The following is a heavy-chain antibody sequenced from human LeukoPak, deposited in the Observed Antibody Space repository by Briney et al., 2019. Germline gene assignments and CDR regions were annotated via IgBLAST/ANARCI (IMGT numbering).Heavy chain of an antibody. CDR2: ISGSGGST. J-gene: IGHJ4*02. V-gene: IGHV3-23*01. Sequence: GGSLRLSCAASGFNFSSYAMSWVRQAPGKGLESVSAISGSGGSTYYADSVKGRFTISRDNSKNTLYLQMNSLRAEDTAVYYCAKFLPTHIVVANYYFDYWGQGTLVTVSS. CDR3: AKFLPTHIVVANYYFDY. D-gene: IGHD2-21*01. CDR1: GFNFSSYA.